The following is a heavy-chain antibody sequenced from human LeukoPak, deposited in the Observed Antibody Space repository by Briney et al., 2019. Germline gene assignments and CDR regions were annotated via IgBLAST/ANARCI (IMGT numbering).Heavy chain of an antibody. CDR2: INVNSGGT. Sequence: GASVKVSCKTSGYTFADYFIHWVRQAPGQGLEYMGRINVNSGGTEYQQKFQGRVTMTRDMSISTAYVEINWLISDDTAIYYCARDVSSTPNWEFDYWGQGTTVTVSS. CDR3: ARDVSSTPNWEFDY. J-gene: IGHJ4*02. D-gene: IGHD1-26*01. CDR1: GYTFADYF. V-gene: IGHV1-2*06.